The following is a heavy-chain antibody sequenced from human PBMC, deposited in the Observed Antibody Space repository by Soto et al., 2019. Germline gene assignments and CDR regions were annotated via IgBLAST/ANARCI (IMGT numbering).Heavy chain of an antibody. CDR2: IYPGDSDT. D-gene: IGHD2-2*01. Sequence: GESLKISCKGSGYSFTIYWIGWVRQMPGKGLEWMGIIYPGDSDTRYSPSFQGQVNISADKSISTAYLQWSSLRASDTATYYCARHGKXQLISPEYHYYSYGMDYWGQGTTVTVSS. CDR1: GYSFTIYW. V-gene: IGHV5-51*01. CDR3: ARHGKXQLISPEYHYYSYGMDY. J-gene: IGHJ6*02.